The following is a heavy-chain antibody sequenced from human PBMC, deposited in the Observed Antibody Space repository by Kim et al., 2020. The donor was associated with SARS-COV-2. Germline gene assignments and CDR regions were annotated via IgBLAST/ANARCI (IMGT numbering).Heavy chain of an antibody. CDR3: ARASYGDYDQGWFDP. J-gene: IGHJ5*02. CDR2: INAGNGNT. D-gene: IGHD4-17*01. CDR1: GYTFTSYA. V-gene: IGHV1-3*01. Sequence: ASVKVSCKASGYTFTSYAMHWVRQAPGQRLEWMGWINAGNGNTKYSQKFQGRVTITRDTSASTAYMELSSLRSEDTAVYYCARASYGDYDQGWFDPWGQGTLVTVSS.